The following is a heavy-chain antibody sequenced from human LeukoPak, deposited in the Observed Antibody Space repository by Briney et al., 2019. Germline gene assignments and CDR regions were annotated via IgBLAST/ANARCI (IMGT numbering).Heavy chain of an antibody. Sequence: SETLSLTCTVSGGSISSGGYYWSWIRQHPGKGLEWIGYIYYSGSTYYNPSLKSRVTISADTSKNQFSLKLSSVTAADTAVYYCARVVTAAGTALAFDYWGQGALVTVSS. CDR3: ARVVTAAGTALAFDY. D-gene: IGHD6-13*01. V-gene: IGHV4-31*03. CDR1: GGSISSGGYY. J-gene: IGHJ4*02. CDR2: IYYSGST.